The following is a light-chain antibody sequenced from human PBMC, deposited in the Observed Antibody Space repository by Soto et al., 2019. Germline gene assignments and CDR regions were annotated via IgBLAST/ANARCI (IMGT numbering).Light chain of an antibody. V-gene: IGKV3-11*01. J-gene: IGKJ4*01. CDR1: EGVRRY. CDR2: DAS. CDR3: QHRSSWPIT. Sequence: IVLTQSPATLSLSPGDRATLSCRASEGVRRYLVWYQQKPGQAPRLLIYDASTRATGIPARFSGSWSGTDFTLTIGSLEPEDFAVDYCQHRSSWPITFGGGTKVEIK.